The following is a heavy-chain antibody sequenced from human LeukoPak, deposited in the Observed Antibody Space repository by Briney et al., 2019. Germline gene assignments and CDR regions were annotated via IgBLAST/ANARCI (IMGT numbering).Heavy chain of an antibody. Sequence: GGSLRLSCAASGFTFSSYAMTWVRQAPGKGLEWVSGLSGSGVSTYYADSVKGRFTISRDNSKNTLYLQMNSLRAEDTAVYYCAKATGELRASGTFFFDYWGQGTLVTVSS. CDR2: LSGSGVST. V-gene: IGHV3-23*01. CDR1: GFTFSSYA. D-gene: IGHD1-26*01. J-gene: IGHJ4*02. CDR3: AKATGELRASGTFFFDY.